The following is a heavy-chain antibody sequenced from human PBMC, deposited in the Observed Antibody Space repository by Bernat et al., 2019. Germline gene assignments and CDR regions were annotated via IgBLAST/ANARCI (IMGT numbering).Heavy chain of an antibody. CDR2: IIPIFGTA. CDR3: ARGARLLWFRELSGVWFDP. V-gene: IGHV1-69*01. D-gene: IGHD3-10*01. J-gene: IGHJ5*02. CDR1: GGTFSSYA. Sequence: QVQLVQSGAEVKKPGSSVKVSCKASGGTFSSYAISWVRQAPGQGLEWMGGIIPIFGTANYAQKLQGRVTITADESTSTAYMELSSLRSEDTAVYYCARGARLLWFRELSGVWFDPWGQGTLVTVSS.